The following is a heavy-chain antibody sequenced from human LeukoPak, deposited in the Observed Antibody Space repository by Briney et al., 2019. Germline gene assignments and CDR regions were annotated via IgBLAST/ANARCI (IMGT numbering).Heavy chain of an antibody. CDR2: INPNSGGT. D-gene: IGHD2-2*01. CDR1: GYTFTGYY. CDR3: ASPSSTSNQLEAYYYYMDV. J-gene: IGHJ6*03. V-gene: IGHV1-2*02. Sequence: GASVKVSCKASGYTFTGYYMHWVRQAPGQGLEWMGWINPNSGGTNYAQKFQGRVTMTRDTSISTAYMELSRLRSDDTAVYYCASPSSTSNQLEAYYYYMDVWGKGTTVTVSS.